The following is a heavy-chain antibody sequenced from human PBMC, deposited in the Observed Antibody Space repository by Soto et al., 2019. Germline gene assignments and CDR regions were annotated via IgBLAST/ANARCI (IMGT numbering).Heavy chain of an antibody. CDR3: ARGLYSGSYLVDY. Sequence: VASVKVSCKASGVTFSSYAISWVRQAPGQGLEWMGGTIPIFGTANYAQKFQGRATITADESTSTAYMELSSLRSEDTAVYYCARGLYSGSYLVDYWGQGTLVTVSS. CDR1: GVTFSSYA. V-gene: IGHV1-69*13. D-gene: IGHD1-26*01. CDR2: TIPIFGTA. J-gene: IGHJ4*02.